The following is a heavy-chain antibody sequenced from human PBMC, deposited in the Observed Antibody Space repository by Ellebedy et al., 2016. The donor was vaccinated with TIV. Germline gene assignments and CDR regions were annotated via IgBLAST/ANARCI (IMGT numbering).Heavy chain of an antibody. J-gene: IGHJ4*02. Sequence: ASVKVSCXASGYTFTSYAMHWVRQAPGQRLEWMGWINAGNGNTKYSQKFQGRVTITRDTSASTAYMELSSLRSEDTAVYYCARGLSGPVERYVDYWGQGTLVTVSS. CDR3: ARGLSGPVERYVDY. CDR1: GYTFTSYA. D-gene: IGHD3-10*01. CDR2: INAGNGNT. V-gene: IGHV1-3*01.